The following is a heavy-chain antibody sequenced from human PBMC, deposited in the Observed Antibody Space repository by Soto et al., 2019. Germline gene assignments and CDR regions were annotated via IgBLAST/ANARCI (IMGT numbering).Heavy chain of an antibody. CDR1: GFTVSSYY. V-gene: IGHV3-15*01. J-gene: IGHJ4*02. CDR2: IKSKTDGGTT. D-gene: IGHD3-22*01. Sequence: GGSLRLSCAASGFTVSSYYMSWVRQAPGKGLEWVGRIKSKTDGGTTDYAAPVKGRFTISRDDSKNTLYLQMNSLKTEDTAVYYCTTDSQHYYDSRNPNYWGQGTLVTVSS. CDR3: TTDSQHYYDSRNPNY.